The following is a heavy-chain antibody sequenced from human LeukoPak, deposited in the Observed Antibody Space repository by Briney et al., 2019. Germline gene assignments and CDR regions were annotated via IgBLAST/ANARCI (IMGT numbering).Heavy chain of an antibody. CDR1: GFTFSSYG. D-gene: IGHD5-12*01. CDR3: AKLSGYDKYYYYYYMDV. J-gene: IGHJ6*03. CDR2: ISGSGGST. Sequence: GGTLRLSCAASGFTFSSYGMSWVRQAPGKGLEWVSAISGSGGSTYYADSVKGRFTISRDNSKNTLYLQMNSLRAEDTAVYYCAKLSGYDKYYYYYYMDVWGKGTTVTISS. V-gene: IGHV3-23*01.